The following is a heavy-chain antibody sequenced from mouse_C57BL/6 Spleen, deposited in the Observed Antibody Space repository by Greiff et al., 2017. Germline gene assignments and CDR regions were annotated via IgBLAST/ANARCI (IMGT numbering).Heavy chain of an antibody. J-gene: IGHJ1*03. CDR3: AREGGDVRRTWYFDV. CDR1: GYTFTSYW. V-gene: IGHV1-55*01. Sequence: VQLQQPGAELVKPGASVKMSCKASGYTFTSYWITWVKQRPGQGLEWIGDIYPGSGSTNYNEKFKSKATLTVDPSSSTASMQLSSLTSEYSAVYCVAREGGDVRRTWYFDVWGTGTTVTVSS. CDR2: IYPGSGST. D-gene: IGHD3-3*01.